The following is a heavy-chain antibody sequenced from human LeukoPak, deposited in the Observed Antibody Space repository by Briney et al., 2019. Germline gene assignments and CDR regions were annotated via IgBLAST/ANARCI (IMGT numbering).Heavy chain of an antibody. CDR2: ISSSSSYI. V-gene: IGHV3-21*01. D-gene: IGHD6-19*01. Sequence: GGSLRLSCAASGFTFSSYSMNWVRQAPGKGLEWVSSISSSSSYIYYADSVKGRFTISRDNAKNSLYLQMNSLRAEDTAVYYCARRTSGWYPFDYWGQGTLVTVSS. J-gene: IGHJ4*02. CDR1: GFTFSSYS. CDR3: ARRTSGWYPFDY.